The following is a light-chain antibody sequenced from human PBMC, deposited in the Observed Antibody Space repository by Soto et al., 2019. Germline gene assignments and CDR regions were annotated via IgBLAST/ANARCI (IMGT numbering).Light chain of an antibody. CDR3: QVAAFVLNS. V-gene: IGKV1-33*01. CDR1: QNINNY. J-gene: IGKJ2*03. Sequence: KMTKYTTSLSASVGDRVTITCQASQNINNYLNWYQQKPGRAPKLLIYDASNLEAGVPSRFRGSGSGTDFTFTICFLQAEDSVRDCCQVAAFVLNSF. CDR2: DAS.